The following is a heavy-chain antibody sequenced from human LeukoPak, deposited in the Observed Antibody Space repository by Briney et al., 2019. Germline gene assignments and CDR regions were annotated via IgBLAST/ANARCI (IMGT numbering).Heavy chain of an antibody. CDR2: ILHGGTA. Sequence: SETLSLTCTVSGASISNTNCWTWFRQPPGKGREWIGEILHGGTANYNPSLKSRVTLSAHQSKNQFSLNLISATAADTAVYYCLSGGTSGDWLYWGQGTLVTVSS. CDR3: LSGGTSGDWLY. D-gene: IGHD4-23*01. CDR1: GASISNTNC. J-gene: IGHJ4*02. V-gene: IGHV4-4*02.